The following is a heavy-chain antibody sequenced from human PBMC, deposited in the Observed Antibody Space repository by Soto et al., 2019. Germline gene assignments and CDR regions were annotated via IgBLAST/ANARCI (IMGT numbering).Heavy chain of an antibody. V-gene: IGHV1-69*02. J-gene: IGHJ4*02. D-gene: IGHD5-12*01. Sequence: ASVKVSCKASGGTFSSYTISWVRQAPGQGLEWMGRIIPILGIANYAQKFQGRVTITADKSTSTAYMELSSLRSEDTAVYYCATPSGYSGYAVNYWGQGTLVTVSS. CDR2: IIPILGIA. CDR3: ATPSGYSGYAVNY. CDR1: GGTFSSYT.